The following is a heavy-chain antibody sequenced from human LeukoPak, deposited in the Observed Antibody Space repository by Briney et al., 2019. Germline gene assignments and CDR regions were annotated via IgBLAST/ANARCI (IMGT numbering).Heavy chain of an antibody. D-gene: IGHD3-22*01. CDR1: GYSISSGYY. V-gene: IGHV4-38-2*02. Sequence: SETLSLTCTVSGYSISSGYYWGWIRQPPGKGLEWIGNIYHSGRTYDNPSLKSRVTISVDRSKNQFSLKLSSVTAADTAVYYCASNYYDSSGYYYDYWGQGTLVTVSS. CDR3: ASNYYDSSGYYYDY. J-gene: IGHJ4*02. CDR2: IYHSGRT.